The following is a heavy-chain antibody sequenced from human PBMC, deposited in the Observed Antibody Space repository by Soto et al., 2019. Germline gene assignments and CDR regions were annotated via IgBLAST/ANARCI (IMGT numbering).Heavy chain of an antibody. D-gene: IGHD2-15*01. V-gene: IGHV3-7*01. CDR3: ARELSGPARWDY. CDR2: IRQDGREK. CDR1: GFTFSSYW. Sequence: GGSLRLSCAASGFTFSSYWMTWVRQAPGKGLEWVANIRQDGREKYYVDSVRGRFTISRDNAKNSLYLQMNSLRAEDTAVYYCARELSGPARWDYWGQGTLVTVSS. J-gene: IGHJ4*02.